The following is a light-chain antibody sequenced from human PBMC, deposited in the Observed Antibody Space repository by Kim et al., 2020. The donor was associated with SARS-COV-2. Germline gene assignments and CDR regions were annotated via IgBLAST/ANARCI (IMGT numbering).Light chain of an antibody. CDR1: QSISSW. CDR3: QHYNTYSFN. CDR2: DAS. J-gene: IGKJ2*01. V-gene: IGKV1-5*01. Sequence: DIQMTQSPSTLSASVGDRVTITCRASQSISSWLAWYQQKPGKAPRLLIYDASSLESGVPSRFSGSGSGTEFTLTISSLQPDDFATYYCQHYNTYSFNFGQVTKLEI.